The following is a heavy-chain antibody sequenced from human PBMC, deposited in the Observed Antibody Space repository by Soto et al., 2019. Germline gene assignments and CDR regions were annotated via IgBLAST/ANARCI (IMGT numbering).Heavy chain of an antibody. CDR3: ARFKGSGSIDY. CDR2: IYYSGST. Sequence: SGTLSLTCTVSGGSISRGGYFWSWIRQPPGKGLEWIGYIYYSGSTNYNPSLKSRVTISVDTSKNQFSLKLSSVTAADTAVYYCARFKGSGSIDYWGQGTLVTVSS. D-gene: IGHD3-10*01. J-gene: IGHJ4*02. CDR1: GGSISRGGYF. V-gene: IGHV4-61*08.